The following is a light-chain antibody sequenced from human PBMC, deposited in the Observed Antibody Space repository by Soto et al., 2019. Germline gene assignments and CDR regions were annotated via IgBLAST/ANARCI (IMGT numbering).Light chain of an antibody. Sequence: QSVLTQPPSVSAAPGQKVTISCSGSSSNIGGNSVSWYQQLPGTAPKLLNYDDNKRTSGIPDRFSGSKSGTSATLGITGFQTGDEADYYCGSWDSSLSAYVFGTGTKVTVL. CDR3: GSWDSSLSAYV. CDR1: SSNIGGNS. CDR2: DDN. J-gene: IGLJ1*01. V-gene: IGLV1-51*01.